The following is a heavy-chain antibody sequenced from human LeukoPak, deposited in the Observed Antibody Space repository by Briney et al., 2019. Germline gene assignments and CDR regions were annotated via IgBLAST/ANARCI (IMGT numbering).Heavy chain of an antibody. CDR2: ISSSGSTI. V-gene: IGHV3-11*01. CDR1: GFTLSGNY. Sequence: GGSLRLSCAASGFTLSGNYMSWVRQAPGQGLEWVSYISSSGSTIYYADSVKGRFTISRDNAKNSLYLQMNSLRAEDTAVYYCAKAFPYYYDSSGYSPLFDYWGQGTLVTVSP. D-gene: IGHD3-22*01. CDR3: AKAFPYYYDSSGYSPLFDY. J-gene: IGHJ4*02.